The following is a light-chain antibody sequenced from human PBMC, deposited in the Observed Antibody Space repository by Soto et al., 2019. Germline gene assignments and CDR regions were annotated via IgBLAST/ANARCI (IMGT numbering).Light chain of an antibody. CDR1: QDVSSL. V-gene: IGKV3-11*01. Sequence: EIVLTQSPATLSLSAGERASLSCRASQDVSSLIAWFQQKPGQAHRLLIYDASNRATGIPARFSGSGSGTDFVLPISSREPEDFAVYYGHQRYMWPITVGQGTRLEIK. CDR3: HQRYMWPIT. J-gene: IGKJ5*01. CDR2: DAS.